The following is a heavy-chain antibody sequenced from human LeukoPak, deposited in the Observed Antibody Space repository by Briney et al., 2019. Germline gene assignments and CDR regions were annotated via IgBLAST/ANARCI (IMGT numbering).Heavy chain of an antibody. Sequence: ASVKVSCKASGYTFTSYAMHWVRQAPGQGLEWMGWITPSGGTNYPQKFQGRVAITRDTSISTAYMELSRLTSDDTAVYYCARQYSSGWCYDYWGQGTLVTVSS. CDR3: ARQYSSGWCYDY. V-gene: IGHV1-2*02. CDR1: GYTFTSYA. J-gene: IGHJ4*02. D-gene: IGHD6-19*01. CDR2: ITPSGGT.